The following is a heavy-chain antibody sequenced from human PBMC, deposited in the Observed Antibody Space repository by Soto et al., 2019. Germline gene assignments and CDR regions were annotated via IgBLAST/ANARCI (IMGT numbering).Heavy chain of an antibody. CDR2: IWYDGSNK. V-gene: IGHV3-33*01. CDR3: ARGSYIAAAGLFDY. Sequence: QVQLVESGGGVVQPGRSLRLSCAASGFTFSSYGMHWVRQAPGKGLEWVAVIWYDGSNKYYADSVKGRFTISRDNSKNTLYLQMTSLRAEDTAVYYCARGSYIAAAGLFDYWGQGTLVTVSS. D-gene: IGHD6-13*01. CDR1: GFTFSSYG. J-gene: IGHJ4*02.